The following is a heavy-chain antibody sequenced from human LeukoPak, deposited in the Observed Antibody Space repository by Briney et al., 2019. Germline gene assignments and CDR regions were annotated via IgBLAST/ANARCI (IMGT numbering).Heavy chain of an antibody. V-gene: IGHV3-33*01. CDR3: ARDWIPGSNYYYYGMEV. Sequence: GGSLRLSCAASRFTFSTYGMHWVRQAPGKGLEWLAVIWYDGTNKNYADSVKGRFSISRDNSKNTLYLQMNSLRAEDTAVYYSARDWIPGSNYYYYGMEVWGQGTTVTVSS. CDR2: IWYDGTNK. CDR1: RFTFSTYG. D-gene: IGHD5-18*01. J-gene: IGHJ6*02.